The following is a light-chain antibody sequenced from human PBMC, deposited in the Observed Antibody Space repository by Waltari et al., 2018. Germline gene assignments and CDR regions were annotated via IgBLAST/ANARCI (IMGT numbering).Light chain of an antibody. CDR3: LQHNTYPWT. Sequence: DILMTQSPSSLSASVGDRVTITCRASQGIGDNLGWYQQKPGKAPKSLIYAASTLQFGVPSMFSGRGAGTGFTLTISSLQPEDFATDYCLQHNTYPWTFGQGTKVEIK. CDR1: QGIGDN. CDR2: AAS. V-gene: IGKV1-17*01. J-gene: IGKJ1*01.